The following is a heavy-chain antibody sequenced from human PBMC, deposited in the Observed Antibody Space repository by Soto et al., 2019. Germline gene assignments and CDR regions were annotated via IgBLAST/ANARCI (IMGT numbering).Heavy chain of an antibody. CDR1: GFTFEDYA. D-gene: IGHD4-17*01. CDR2: ISWNSGSI. V-gene: IGHV3-9*01. Sequence: EVQLVESGGGLVQPGRSLRLSCAASGFTFEDYAMHWVRQAPGKGLECVSGISWNSGSIGYADSVKGRFTISRDNAKNSLYMQMNSLRAADTALYYCAKEQSTDYGDAGYYGMDVWGQGTTVTVSS. J-gene: IGHJ6*02. CDR3: AKEQSTDYGDAGYYGMDV.